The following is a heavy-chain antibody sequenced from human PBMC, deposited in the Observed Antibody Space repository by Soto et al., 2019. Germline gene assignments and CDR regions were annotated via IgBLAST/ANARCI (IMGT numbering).Heavy chain of an antibody. J-gene: IGHJ6*02. CDR1: GFTFSSYA. CDR3: AKDLSQQWLVRTYYYGMDV. Sequence: HPGGSLRLSCAASGFTFSSYAMSWVRQAPGKGLEWVSAISGSGGSTYYADSVKGRFTISRDNSKNTLYLQMNSLRAEDTAVYYCAKDLSQQWLVRTYYYGMDVWGQGTTVTVSS. CDR2: ISGSGGST. V-gene: IGHV3-23*01. D-gene: IGHD6-19*01.